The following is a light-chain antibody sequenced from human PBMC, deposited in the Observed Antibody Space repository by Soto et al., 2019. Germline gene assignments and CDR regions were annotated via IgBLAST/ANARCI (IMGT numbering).Light chain of an antibody. CDR1: QTISSW. V-gene: IGKV1-5*03. Sequence: DIQMTKSPSTLSGSVGDRVTITCRASQTISSWLAWYQQKPGKAPKLLIYKASTLKSGVPSRFSGSGSGTEVTLTISSLQPDDFATYYCQHYKSYSEAFGQGTKVELK. J-gene: IGKJ1*01. CDR3: QHYKSYSEA. CDR2: KAS.